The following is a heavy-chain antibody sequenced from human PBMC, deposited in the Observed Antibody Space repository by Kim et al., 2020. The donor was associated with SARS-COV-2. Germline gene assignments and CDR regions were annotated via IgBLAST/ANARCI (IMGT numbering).Heavy chain of an antibody. J-gene: IGHJ4*02. CDR1: GGSFSGYY. CDR2: INHSGST. CDR3: ASGSPMVRGVIRY. D-gene: IGHD3-10*01. Sequence: SETLSLTCAVYGGSFSGYYWSWIRQPPGKGLEWIGEINHSGSTNYNPSLKSRVTISVDTSKNQFSLKLSSVTAADTAVYYCASGSPMVRGVIRYWGQGTL. V-gene: IGHV4-34*01.